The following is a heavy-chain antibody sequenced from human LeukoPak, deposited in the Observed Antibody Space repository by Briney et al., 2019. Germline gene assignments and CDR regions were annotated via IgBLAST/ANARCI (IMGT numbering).Heavy chain of an antibody. D-gene: IGHD4-23*01. V-gene: IGHV3-53*01. J-gene: IGHJ3*02. Sequence: GGSLRLSCAASGFTVSSNYMSWVRQAPGKGLEWVSVIYSGGSTYYADSVKGRFTISRDNSKNTLYLQMNSLRAEDTAGYYCARDSAVVTPYAFDIWGQGTMVTVSS. CDR2: IYSGGST. CDR1: GFTVSSNY. CDR3: ARDSAVVTPYAFDI.